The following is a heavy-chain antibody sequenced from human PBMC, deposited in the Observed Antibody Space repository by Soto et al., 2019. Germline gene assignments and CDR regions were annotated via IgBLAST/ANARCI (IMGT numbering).Heavy chain of an antibody. CDR1: GGTFSSYT. CDR3: ARGGSSGYDWYFDL. J-gene: IGHJ2*01. Sequence: QVQLVQSGAEVKKPGSSVKVSCKASGGTFSSYTISWVRQAPGQGLEWMGRIIPILGIANYAQKFQGRVTITADKSTSTADMELSSLRSEDTAVYYCARGGSSGYDWYFDLWGRGTLVTVSS. V-gene: IGHV1-69*02. D-gene: IGHD3-22*01. CDR2: IIPILGIA.